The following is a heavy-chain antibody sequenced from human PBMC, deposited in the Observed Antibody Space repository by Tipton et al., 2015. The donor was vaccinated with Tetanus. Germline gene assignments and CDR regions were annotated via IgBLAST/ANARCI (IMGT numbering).Heavy chain of an antibody. CDR1: GGSFSTYI. Sequence: QLVQSGAEVQKPGASVKVSCKAFGGSFSTYITSWVRQAPGQGLEWMGGIIPIFGTITYAQKFQGRVTITADRSTNTAYMELNSLTSEDTAVYYCARSRGGTRVYYAIAFWGQGTLVTVSS. J-gene: IGHJ4*02. CDR2: IIPIFGTI. CDR3: ARSRGGTRVYYAIAF. V-gene: IGHV1-69*06. D-gene: IGHD3-22*01.